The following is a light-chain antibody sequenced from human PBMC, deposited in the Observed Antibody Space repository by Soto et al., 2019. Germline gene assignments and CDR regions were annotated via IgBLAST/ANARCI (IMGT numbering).Light chain of an antibody. CDR1: QSVSSY. CDR2: GAS. V-gene: IGKV3-11*01. J-gene: IGKJ4*01. CDR3: QQANSFPLT. Sequence: EIVLTQSPATLSLSPGERATLSCRASQSVSSYLAWYQQKPGQAPRLLIYGASTRATGIPARFSGSGSGTEFTLTISSLQPEDFGTYYCQQANSFPLTFGGGTKV.